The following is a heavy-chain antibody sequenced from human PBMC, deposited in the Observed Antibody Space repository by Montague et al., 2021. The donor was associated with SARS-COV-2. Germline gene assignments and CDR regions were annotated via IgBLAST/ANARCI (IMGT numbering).Heavy chain of an antibody. J-gene: IGHJ6*02. V-gene: IGHV4-39*01. CDR1: GGSISSSSYY. CDR3: ARLYDSSSYYYGMDV. D-gene: IGHD5/OR15-5a*01. CDR2: IYYSGST. Sequence: SETLSLTCTVSGGSISSSSYYWGWIRQPPGKGLEWIGSIYYSGSTYYNPSLKSRVTISVDTSNNQFSLKLSSVTAADTAVYYCARLYDSSSYYYGMDVWGQGTTVTVSS.